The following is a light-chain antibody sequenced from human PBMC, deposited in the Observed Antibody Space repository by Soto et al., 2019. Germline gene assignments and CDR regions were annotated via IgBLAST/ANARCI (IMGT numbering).Light chain of an antibody. CDR2: EVS. Sequence: HSVLTQPPSVSRSPGQSVAISFTGTSSDVGRYNRVSWYQQPPGAAPKLIIYEVSNRPSGVPDRFSGSKSGNTASLTISGLQAEDEADYYCNSYTGSSTYVFGTGTKVAV. V-gene: IGLV2-18*02. CDR1: SSDVGRYNR. J-gene: IGLJ1*01. CDR3: NSYTGSSTYV.